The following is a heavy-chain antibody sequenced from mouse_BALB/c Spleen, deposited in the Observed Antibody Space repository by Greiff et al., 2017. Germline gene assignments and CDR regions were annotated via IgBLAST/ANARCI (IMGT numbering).Heavy chain of an antibody. CDR2: IWWNDDK. J-gene: IGHJ4*01. D-gene: IGHD2-14*01. Sequence: QVTLKVCGPGILQPSQTLSLTCSFSGFSLSTSGMSVGWIRQPSGKGLEWLAHIWWNDDKYYNPALKSRLTISKDTSNNQVFLKIASVVTADTATYYCARIAYRYDEGYAMDYWGQGTSVTVSS. CDR1: GFSLSTSGMS. CDR3: ARIAYRYDEGYAMDY. V-gene: IGHV8-8*01.